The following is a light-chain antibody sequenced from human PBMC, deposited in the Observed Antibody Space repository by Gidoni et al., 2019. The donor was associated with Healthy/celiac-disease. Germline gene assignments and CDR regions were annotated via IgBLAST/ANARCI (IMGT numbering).Light chain of an antibody. Sequence: DIVMTPSPDSLAVSLGERATINCKSSQSVLYSSNNKNYLAWYQQKPGQPPKLLIYWASTRESGVPARFSGSGSGTDFTLTISSLQAEDVAVYYCQQYYSTLTWTFGQGTKVEIK. V-gene: IGKV4-1*01. CDR3: QQYYSTLTWT. CDR2: WAS. J-gene: IGKJ1*01. CDR1: QSVLYSSNNKNY.